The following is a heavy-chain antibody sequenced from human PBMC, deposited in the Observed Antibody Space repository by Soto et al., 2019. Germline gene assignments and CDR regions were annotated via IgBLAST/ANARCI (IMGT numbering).Heavy chain of an antibody. CDR2: IYYSGST. Sequence: SETLSLTCTVSGGSISSYYWSWIRQPPGKGLEWIGYIYYSGSTNYNPSLKSRVTISVDTSKNQFSLKLSSVTAADTAVYYCATTRGYCSGGSCSYNWFDPWGQGTLVTVSS. CDR3: ATTRGYCSGGSCSYNWFDP. V-gene: IGHV4-59*08. CDR1: GGSISSYY. J-gene: IGHJ5*02. D-gene: IGHD2-15*01.